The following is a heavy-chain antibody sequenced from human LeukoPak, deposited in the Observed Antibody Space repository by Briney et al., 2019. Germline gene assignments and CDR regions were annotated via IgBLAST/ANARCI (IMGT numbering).Heavy chain of an antibody. Sequence: PGGSLRLSCAASGFTFNSYGMHWVRQAPGKGLEWVAVIWYDGSNKYYADSVKGRFTISRDNSKNTLYLQMNSLRAEDTAVYYCAKDQRITMIVVEVDAFDIWGQGTMVTVSS. J-gene: IGHJ3*02. V-gene: IGHV3-33*06. CDR2: IWYDGSNK. CDR1: GFTFNSYG. D-gene: IGHD3-22*01. CDR3: AKDQRITMIVVEVDAFDI.